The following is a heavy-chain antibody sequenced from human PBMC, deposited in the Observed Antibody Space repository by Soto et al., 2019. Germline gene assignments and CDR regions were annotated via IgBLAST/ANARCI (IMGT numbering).Heavy chain of an antibody. J-gene: IGHJ4*02. Sequence: GSLRLSCAASGFTFSSYWMHWVRQAPGKGLVWVSRINSDGSSTSYADSVKGRFTISRDNAKNTLYLQMNSLRAEDTAVYYCARETSGYDFWSGYYFDYWGQGTLVTVSS. D-gene: IGHD3-3*01. CDR2: INSDGSST. V-gene: IGHV3-74*01. CDR1: GFTFSSYW. CDR3: ARETSGYDFWSGYYFDY.